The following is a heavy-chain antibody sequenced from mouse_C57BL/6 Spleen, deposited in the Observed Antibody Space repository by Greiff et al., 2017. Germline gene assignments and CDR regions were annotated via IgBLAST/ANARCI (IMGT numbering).Heavy chain of an antibody. J-gene: IGHJ4*01. CDR1: GYTFTSYW. V-gene: IGHV1-69*01. D-gene: IGHD2-13*01. CDR2: IDPSDSYT. Sequence: VQLQQPGAELVMPGASVKLSCKASGYTFTSYWMHWVKQRPGQGLEWIREIDPSDSYTNYNQKFKGKSTLTVDKSSSTAYMQLSSLTSEDSAVYYCARRGEEDAMDYWGQGTSVTVSS. CDR3: ARRGEEDAMDY.